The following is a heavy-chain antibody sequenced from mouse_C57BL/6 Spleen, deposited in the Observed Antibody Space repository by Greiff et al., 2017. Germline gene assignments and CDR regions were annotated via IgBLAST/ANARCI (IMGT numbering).Heavy chain of an antibody. Sequence: VQLQQSGAELARPGASVKLSCKASGYTFTSYGISWVKQRTGQGLEWIGEIYPRSGNTYYNEKFKGKATLTADKSSSTAYMELRSLTSEDSAVYFCARGFITTVVADYWGQGPTLTVSS. D-gene: IGHD1-1*01. V-gene: IGHV1-81*01. CDR3: ARGFITTVVADY. CDR2: IYPRSGNT. CDR1: GYTFTSYG. J-gene: IGHJ2*01.